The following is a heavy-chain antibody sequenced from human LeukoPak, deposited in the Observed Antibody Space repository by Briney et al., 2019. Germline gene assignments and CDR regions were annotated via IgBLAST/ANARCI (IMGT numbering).Heavy chain of an antibody. CDR2: IRFDGSSK. D-gene: IGHD6-13*01. CDR1: GFTFKWYA. V-gene: IGHV3-30*02. J-gene: IGHJ4*02. Sequence: GGSLRLSCEASGFTFKWYAMHWVRQAPGKGLEWVAFIRFDGSSKFYGDSVKGRFTISRDNSKNTLYLQMDSLRAEDTAVYYCARDRSFTGYSSSWYHFDYWGQGALVTVSS. CDR3: ARDRSFTGYSSSWYHFDY.